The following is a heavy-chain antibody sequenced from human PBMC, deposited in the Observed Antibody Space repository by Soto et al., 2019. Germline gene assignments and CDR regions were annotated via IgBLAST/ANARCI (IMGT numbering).Heavy chain of an antibody. CDR1: GNTFTNFG. D-gene: IGHD2-2*01. CDR3: ARVIPGAEAWFDP. CDR2: VSAYTDDP. Sequence: ASVKVSCKASGNTFTNFGVTWVRQAPGQGLEWMGWVSAYTDDPNYAQKFQGRVTMTIDTSTSTAYLDLRSLTSDDTAVYYCARVIPGAEAWFDPWGQGTLVTVSS. V-gene: IGHV1-18*01. J-gene: IGHJ5*02.